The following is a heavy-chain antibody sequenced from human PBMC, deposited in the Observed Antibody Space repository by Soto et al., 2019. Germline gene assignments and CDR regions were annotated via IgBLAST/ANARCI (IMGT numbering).Heavy chain of an antibody. V-gene: IGHV4-59*01. CDR1: GGSISSYY. CDR2: IYYRGST. J-gene: IGHJ5*02. Sequence: SETLSLTCTVSGGSISSYYWSWIRQPPGKGMEGIGYIYYRGSTNYNPSLKSRVTISVDTSKNQFSLKLSSVTAADTAVYYCAREQLDTIFGVALNWFDPWGQGTLVTVSS. CDR3: AREQLDTIFGVALNWFDP. D-gene: IGHD3-3*01.